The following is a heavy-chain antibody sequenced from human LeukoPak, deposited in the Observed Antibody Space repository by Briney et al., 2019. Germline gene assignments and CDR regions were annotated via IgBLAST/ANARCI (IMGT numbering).Heavy chain of an antibody. J-gene: IGHJ4*02. V-gene: IGHV1-18*01. CDR2: ISPYNGNT. D-gene: IGHD1-26*01. Sequence: RASVKVSCKTSGYTFNGYGISWVRQAPGQGLEWMGWISPYNGNTNYAQKLQGRVTMTTDTSTSTAYMELRSLRSDDTAVYYCARDRGSLLDYWGQGTLVTVSS. CDR1: GYTFNGYG. CDR3: ARDRGSLLDY.